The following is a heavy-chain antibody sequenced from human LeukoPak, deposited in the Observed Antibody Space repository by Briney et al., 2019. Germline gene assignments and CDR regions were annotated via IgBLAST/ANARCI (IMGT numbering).Heavy chain of an antibody. J-gene: IGHJ4*02. V-gene: IGHV4-61*02. Sequence: PSETLSLTCTVSGDSISSGSYQWSWVRQPAGKGLEWIGRINASGRTRYNPSLMSRVTMSVDTSKDQFTLQLSSVTATDTEIYYCTRGVVGATAGGHWGQGTLVTVSS. CDR2: INASGRT. CDR1: GDSISSGSYQ. D-gene: IGHD1-26*01. CDR3: TRGVVGATAGGH.